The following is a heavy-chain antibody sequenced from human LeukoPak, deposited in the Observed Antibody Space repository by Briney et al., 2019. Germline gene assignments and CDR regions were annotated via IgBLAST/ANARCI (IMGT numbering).Heavy chain of an antibody. V-gene: IGHV1-8*01. CDR2: MNPNSGNT. D-gene: IGHD4-23*01. J-gene: IGHJ5*02. CDR1: GYTFTTYD. Sequence: ASVKVSCKASGYTFTTYDINWVRQATGQGLEWMGWMNPNSGNTGYAQKFQGRVTMTRNTSISTAYMELSSLRSEDTAVYYCARGPNRSDGGNSGSAWFDPWGQGTLVTVSS. CDR3: ARGPNRSDGGNSGSAWFDP.